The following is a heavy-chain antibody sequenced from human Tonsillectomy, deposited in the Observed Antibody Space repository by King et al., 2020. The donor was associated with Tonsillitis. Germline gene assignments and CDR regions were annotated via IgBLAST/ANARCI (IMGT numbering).Heavy chain of an antibody. Sequence: VQLVESGAEVKKPGESLKISCEGSGYTFTNYWIAWVRQMPGKGLEWMGIIYPGDSHTRYSPSFEDQVTISADKSISTAHLQWSSLKASDTAMYYCARLANPGTYYNVWSGSFGVGHDPMDVWGQGTTVTVSS. CDR2: IYPGDSHT. CDR3: ARLANPGTYYNVWSGSFGVGHDPMDV. J-gene: IGHJ6*02. V-gene: IGHV5-51*01. CDR1: GYTFTNYW. D-gene: IGHD3-3*01.